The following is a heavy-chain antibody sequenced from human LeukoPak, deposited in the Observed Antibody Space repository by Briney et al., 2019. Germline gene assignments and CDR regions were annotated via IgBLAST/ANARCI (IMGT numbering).Heavy chain of an antibody. J-gene: IGHJ6*02. CDR3: ARRGSEWNSYFYPMDV. V-gene: IGHV3-23*01. Sequence: GSSLRLPCEASGFTFRIYAMSWVRQAPGKGLEWVSGISGSDTSTFYADSVMGRFTISRDNSMNTLYLQMNNVRAEDAAIYFCARRGSEWNSYFYPMDVWGQGTTVTVSS. CDR1: GFTFRIYA. D-gene: IGHD3-3*01. CDR2: ISGSDTST.